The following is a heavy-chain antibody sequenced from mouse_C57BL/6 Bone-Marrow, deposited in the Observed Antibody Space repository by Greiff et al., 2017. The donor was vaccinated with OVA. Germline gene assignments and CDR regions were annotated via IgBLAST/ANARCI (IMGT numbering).Heavy chain of an antibody. J-gene: IGHJ4*01. D-gene: IGHD1-1*01. V-gene: IGHV1-64*01. CDR1: GYTFTSYW. Sequence: VQLQQPGAELVKPGASVKLSCKASGYTFTSYWMHWVKQRPGQGLEWIGMIHPNSGSTNYNAKFKSKATLTVDKSSSTAYMQLSSLTSEDSAVYYCARKNSYYGSSYLYAMDYWGQGTSVTVSS. CDR3: ARKNSYYGSSYLYAMDY. CDR2: IHPNSGST.